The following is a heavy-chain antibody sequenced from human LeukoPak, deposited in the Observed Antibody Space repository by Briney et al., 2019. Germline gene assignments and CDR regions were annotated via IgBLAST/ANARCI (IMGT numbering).Heavy chain of an antibody. D-gene: IGHD2-15*01. J-gene: IGHJ6*03. CDR1: GFTFSSYS. V-gene: IGHV3-21*01. CDR2: ISSSSSYI. Sequence: GGSLRLSCAASGFTFSSYSMNWVRQAPGKGLEWVSSISSSSSYIYYADSVKGRFTISRDNAKNTLYLQMNSLRAEDTAVYYCAKDDEAVVAATPNWSYYYMDVWGKGTTVTVSS. CDR3: AKDDEAVVAATPNWSYYYMDV.